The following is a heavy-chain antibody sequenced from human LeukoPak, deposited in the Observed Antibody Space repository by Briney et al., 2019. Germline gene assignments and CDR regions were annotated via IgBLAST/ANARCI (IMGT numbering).Heavy chain of an antibody. CDR3: ARAPRQDYYDSSGYPRMDAFDC. Sequence: GGSLRLSCAASGFTFSSYSMNWVRQAPGKGLEWVSSISSSSSYIYYADSVKGRFTISRDNAKNSLYLQMNSLRAEDTAVYYCARAPRQDYYDSSGYPRMDAFDCWGQGRMVTVSS. V-gene: IGHV3-21*01. CDR1: GFTFSSYS. CDR2: ISSSSSYI. J-gene: IGHJ3*01. D-gene: IGHD3-22*01.